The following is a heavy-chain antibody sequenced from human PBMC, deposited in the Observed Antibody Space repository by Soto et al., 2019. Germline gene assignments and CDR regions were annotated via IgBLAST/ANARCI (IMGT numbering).Heavy chain of an antibody. D-gene: IGHD7-27*01. CDR1: GDSMTRSVW. Sequence: SEPLSLTCAVSGDSMTRSVWWTWVRQPPGKGLEWIGEVFHTGNTNYNPSLKSRVTMSVDKSTNEFSLKVTSVTAADTAIYYCARKAWVRFDYWGQGALVTVSS. J-gene: IGHJ4*02. CDR3: ARKAWVRFDY. V-gene: IGHV4-4*02. CDR2: VFHTGNT.